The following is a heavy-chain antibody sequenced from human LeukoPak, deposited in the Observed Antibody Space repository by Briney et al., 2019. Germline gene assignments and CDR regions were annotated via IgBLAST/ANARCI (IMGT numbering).Heavy chain of an antibody. CDR1: GYTFTSYG. V-gene: IGHV1-18*04. Sequence: ASVKVSCKASGYTFTSYGISWVRQAPGQGLEWMGWISAYNGNTNHAQKLQGRVTMTTDTSTSTAYMELRSLRSDDTAVYYCARDGGIIVVVPAVDYWGQGTLVTVSS. J-gene: IGHJ4*02. D-gene: IGHD2-2*01. CDR3: ARDGGIIVVVPAVDY. CDR2: ISAYNGNT.